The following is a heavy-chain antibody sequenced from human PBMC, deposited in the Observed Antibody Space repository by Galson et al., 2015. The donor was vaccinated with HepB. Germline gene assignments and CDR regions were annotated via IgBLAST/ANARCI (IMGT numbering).Heavy chain of an antibody. V-gene: IGHV3-23*01. CDR1: GFTFSYYA. J-gene: IGHJ4*02. CDR2: ITPSGDNT. CDR3: AKVFPEKTSGWYRQALYYFDS. D-gene: IGHD6-19*01. Sequence: SLRLSCAASGFTFSYYAMSWVRQAPGQGLEWVSAITPSGDNTYYADSLRDGVTIPRDNSKNTLFLQMNSLRADDTAIYFCAKVFPEKTSGWYRQALYYFDSWGQGTRVTVSS.